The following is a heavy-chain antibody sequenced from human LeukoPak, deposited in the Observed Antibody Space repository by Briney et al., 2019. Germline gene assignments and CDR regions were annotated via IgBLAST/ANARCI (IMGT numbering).Heavy chain of an antibody. D-gene: IGHD6-6*01. J-gene: IGHJ4*02. Sequence: PGGSLRLSCAASGFTFSSYGMNWVRQAPGKGLEWVSYISSSSSTIYYADSVKGRFTISRDNAKNSLYLQMNSLRAEDTAVYYCAREASPLVHLYWGQGTLVTVSS. CDR2: ISSSSSTI. CDR1: GFTFSSYG. V-gene: IGHV3-48*01. CDR3: AREASPLVHLY.